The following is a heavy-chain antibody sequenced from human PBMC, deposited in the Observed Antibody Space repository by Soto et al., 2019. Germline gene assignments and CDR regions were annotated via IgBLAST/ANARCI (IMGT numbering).Heavy chain of an antibody. CDR3: AKNQERELPRVIDF. D-gene: IGHD1-7*01. Sequence: EVQLLESGGGLIQPGGSLRLSCTASGFTFRTYAMTWFRQAPGRGLEWVSAISGSAGTFYATSVKGRFTISRDRSKNTLYLQMSSLRAEDTALYYCAKNQERELPRVIDFWGQGTLVTVSS. CDR1: GFTFRTYA. J-gene: IGHJ4*02. CDR2: ISGSAGT. V-gene: IGHV3-23*01.